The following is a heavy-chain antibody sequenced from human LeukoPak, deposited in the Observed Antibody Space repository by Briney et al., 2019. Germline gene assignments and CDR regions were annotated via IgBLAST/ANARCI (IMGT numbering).Heavy chain of an antibody. CDR3: ARGDYGDSLNYYYYYGMDV. CDR2: IYYSGST. J-gene: IGHJ6*02. V-gene: IGHV4-59*12. D-gene: IGHD4-17*01. Sequence: SETLSLTCTVSGGSISSYYWSWIRQPPGKGLEWIGYIYYSGSTNYNPSLKSRVTMSVDMSRNQFSLNLRSVTAADTAVYYCARGDYGDSLNYYYYYGMDVWGQGTTVTVSS. CDR1: GGSISSYY.